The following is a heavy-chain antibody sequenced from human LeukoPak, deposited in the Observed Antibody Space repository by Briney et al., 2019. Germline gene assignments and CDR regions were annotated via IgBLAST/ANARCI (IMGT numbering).Heavy chain of an antibody. D-gene: IGHD3-3*01. V-gene: IGHV3-23*01. Sequence: GGSLRLSCAASGFTFSSTSMSWVRQAPGKGLEWVAVTVGGGDGTYYADSVKGRFTISRDNSNNTLYLQMNSLRAEDTAVYYCANLYDFWSGLNYWGQGTPVTVSS. J-gene: IGHJ4*02. CDR3: ANLYDFWSGLNY. CDR2: TVGGGDGT. CDR1: GFTFSSTS.